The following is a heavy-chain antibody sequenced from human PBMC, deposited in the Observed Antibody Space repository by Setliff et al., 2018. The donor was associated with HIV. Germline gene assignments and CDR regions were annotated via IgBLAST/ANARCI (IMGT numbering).Heavy chain of an antibody. CDR2: INHSGST. V-gene: IGHV4-34*01. Sequence: SETLSLTCAVYGGSFSGYYWSWIRQPPGKGLEWIGEINHSGSTNYNPSLQSRVAIAGDTSKNQFSVSLTSVTAADTAVYFCAIDVVRFNYDTGGYYVSHFDYWGQGIQVTVSS. D-gene: IGHD3-22*01. CDR3: AIDVVRFNYDTGGYYVSHFDY. J-gene: IGHJ4*02. CDR1: GGSFSGYY.